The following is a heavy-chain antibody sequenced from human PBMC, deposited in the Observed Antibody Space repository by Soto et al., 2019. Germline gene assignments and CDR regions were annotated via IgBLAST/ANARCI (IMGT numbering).Heavy chain of an antibody. D-gene: IGHD4-17*01. CDR2: IKQDGSEK. Sequence: EVQLVESGGGLVQPGGSQRLSCAASGFTFSRFWMAWVRQPPGRGLEWVANIKQDGSEKWYVDSVKGRFTISRDNAKNSLYLQMNILGAEDTAVYYCVRYSSTVTSDYWGQGTLVAVSS. CDR1: GFTFSRFW. CDR3: VRYSSTVTSDY. V-gene: IGHV3-7*01. J-gene: IGHJ4*02.